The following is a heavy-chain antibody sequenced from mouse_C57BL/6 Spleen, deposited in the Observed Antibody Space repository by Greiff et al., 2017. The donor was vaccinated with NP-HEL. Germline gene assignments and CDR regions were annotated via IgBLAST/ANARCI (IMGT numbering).Heavy chain of an antibody. CDR3: ARKAQGAWFAY. V-gene: IGHV5-6*01. Sequence: EVHLVESGGDLVKPGGSLKLSCAASGFTFSSYGMSWVRQTPDKRLEWVATISSGGSYTYYPDSVKGRFTISRDNAKNTLYLQMSSLKSEDTAMYYCARKAQGAWFAYWGQGTLVTVSA. CDR1: GFTFSSYG. J-gene: IGHJ3*01. D-gene: IGHD3-2*02. CDR2: ISSGGSYT.